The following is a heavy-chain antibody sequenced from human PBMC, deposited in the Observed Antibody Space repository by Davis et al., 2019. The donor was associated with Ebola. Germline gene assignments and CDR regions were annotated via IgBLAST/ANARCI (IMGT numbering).Heavy chain of an antibody. V-gene: IGHV3-74*01. CDR2: IDTDGSTT. J-gene: IGHJ4*02. Sequence: PGGSLRLSCVGSEFTFRSYLFHWVRHAPGKGLEWVSRIDTDGSTTNYADSVRGRFTISRDNAKNTLFLQMNSLRADDTAVYYCARDVGGRAGYWGQGTLVTVSS. CDR1: EFTFRSYL. CDR3: ARDVGGRAGY.